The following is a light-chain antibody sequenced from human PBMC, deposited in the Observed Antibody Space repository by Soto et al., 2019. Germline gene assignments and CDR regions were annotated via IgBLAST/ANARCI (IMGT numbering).Light chain of an antibody. CDR1: QTISSY. CDR2: AAS. Sequence: DIQMTQSPSSLSASVGDRVTMTCRASQTISSYLNWYQQKPGKAPNLLIYAASSLQSGVQSRFSGSGSGTDFTLTINSLQPEDFAIYYCQQTYSTPRTFGQGTKVEIK. CDR3: QQTYSTPRT. V-gene: IGKV1-39*01. J-gene: IGKJ1*01.